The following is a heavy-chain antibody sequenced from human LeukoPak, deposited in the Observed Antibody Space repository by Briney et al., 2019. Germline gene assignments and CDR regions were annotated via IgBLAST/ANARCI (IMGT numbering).Heavy chain of an antibody. J-gene: IGHJ4*02. V-gene: IGHV4-59*12. Sequence: SETLSLTCTVSGGSISSYYWSWIRQPPGKGLEWIGYIYYSGSTNYNPSLKSRVTISVDTSKNQFSLKLSSVTAADTAVYYCARDDPNYGGNSWGQGTLVTVSS. CDR2: IYYSGST. D-gene: IGHD4-17*01. CDR1: GGSISSYY. CDR3: ARDDPNYGGNS.